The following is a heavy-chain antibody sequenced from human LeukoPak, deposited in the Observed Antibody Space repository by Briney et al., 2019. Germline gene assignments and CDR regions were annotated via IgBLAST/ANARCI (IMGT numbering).Heavy chain of an antibody. V-gene: IGHV4-38-2*01. Sequence: SETLSLTCAVSAYPISSGYYWGWIRQPPGKGLEWIGNVYHSGSTYKNPSLKSRVSISLDTSNNQFSLKLTSVTAADTAIYYCARLSGAPVRHPIYHFDYWGQGTLVTVSS. CDR2: VYHSGST. J-gene: IGHJ4*02. CDR3: ARLSGAPVRHPIYHFDY. D-gene: IGHD1-26*01. CDR1: AYPISSGYY.